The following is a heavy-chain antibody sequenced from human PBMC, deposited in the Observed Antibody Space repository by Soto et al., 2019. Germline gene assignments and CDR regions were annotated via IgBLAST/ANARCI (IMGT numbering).Heavy chain of an antibody. J-gene: IGHJ3*01. CDR3: ATWHEREHAYDV. CDR1: GFTISGKKY. D-gene: IGHD1-1*01. CDR2: LYDLDGS. Sequence: DVQLVESGGGLIQPGESLRLSCAAFGFTISGKKYVAWVRQAPGKGLEWVSALYDLDGSFYAASVKGRFTTSSDSSKTTVYLQMNDLRPDDTAVYYCATWHEREHAYDVWGQGTTVTVSP. V-gene: IGHV3-53*01.